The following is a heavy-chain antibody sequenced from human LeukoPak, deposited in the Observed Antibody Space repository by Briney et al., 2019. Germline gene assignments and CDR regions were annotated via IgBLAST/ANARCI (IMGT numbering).Heavy chain of an antibody. CDR2: IYYSGTT. Sequence: GSLRLSCVVSGFTFSSYSMSWVRQAPGKGLEWIGSIYYSGTTHYNPSLKSRVTISLDTSKNQFSLRLTSVTAADTAVYYCARDGEMATIENYFDYWGQGTLVTVSS. J-gene: IGHJ4*02. CDR1: GFTFSSYSM. CDR3: ARDGEMATIENYFDY. D-gene: IGHD5-24*01. V-gene: IGHV4-39*07.